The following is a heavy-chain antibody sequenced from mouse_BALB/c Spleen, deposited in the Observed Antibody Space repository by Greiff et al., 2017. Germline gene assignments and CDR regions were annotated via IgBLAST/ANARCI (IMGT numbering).Heavy chain of an antibody. CDR1: GFAFSSYD. J-gene: IGHJ4*01. V-gene: IGHV5-12-1*01. CDR2: ISSGGGST. D-gene: IGHD2-3*01. CDR3: ARGGGYEGAMDY. Sequence: EVQVVESGGGLVKPGGSLKLSCAASGFAFSSYDMSWVRQTPEKRLEWVAYISSGGGSTYYPDTVKGRFTISRDNAKNTLYLQMSSLKSEDTAMYYCARGGGYEGAMDYWGQGTSVTVSS.